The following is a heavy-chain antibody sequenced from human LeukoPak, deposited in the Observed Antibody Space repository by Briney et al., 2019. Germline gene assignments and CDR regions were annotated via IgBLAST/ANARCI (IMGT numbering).Heavy chain of an antibody. Sequence: ASVKVSCKASGYTFTSYDINWVRQATGQGLEWMGWMNPNSGNTGYAQKFQGRVTITRNTSISTAYMELSSLRSEDTAVYYCATLRHLWSDRDAFDIWGQGTMVTVSS. J-gene: IGHJ3*02. D-gene: IGHD3-3*01. CDR1: GYTFTSYD. CDR3: ATLRHLWSDRDAFDI. V-gene: IGHV1-8*03. CDR2: MNPNSGNT.